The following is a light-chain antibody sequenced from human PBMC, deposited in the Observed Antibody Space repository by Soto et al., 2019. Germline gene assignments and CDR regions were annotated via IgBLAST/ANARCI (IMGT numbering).Light chain of an antibody. V-gene: IGKV3-20*01. CDR3: QQYGSSPPT. CDR1: QSVSISY. J-gene: IGKJ1*01. CDR2: GAS. Sequence: EIVLTQSPGTLSLSPGERATLSCRASQSVSISYLALYQQKPGQAPRLLIYGASSRATGIPDRFSGSGSGTDFTLTISRLEPEDFAVYYCQQYGSSPPTFGQGTKVDIK.